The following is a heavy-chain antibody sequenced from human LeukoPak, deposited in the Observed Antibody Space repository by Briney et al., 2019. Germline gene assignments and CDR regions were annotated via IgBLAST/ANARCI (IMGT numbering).Heavy chain of an antibody. Sequence: ASVKVSCKASGYTFTGYYMHWVRQAPGQGLEWMGWINPNSGGTNYAQKFRGRVTMTRDTSISTAYMELSRLRSDDTAVYYCASSSDDYGDYLPTHWGQGTLVTVSA. CDR3: ASSSDDYGDYLPTH. V-gene: IGHV1-2*02. CDR1: GYTFTGYY. D-gene: IGHD4-17*01. J-gene: IGHJ4*02. CDR2: INPNSGGT.